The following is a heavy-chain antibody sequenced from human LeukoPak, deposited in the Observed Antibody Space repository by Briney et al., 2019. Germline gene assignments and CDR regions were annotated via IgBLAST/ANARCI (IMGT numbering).Heavy chain of an antibody. CDR1: GITLSNYG. V-gene: IGHV3-23*01. Sequence: PGGSLRLSCGVSGITLSNYGMSWLRQAPGKGLEWVAGLSGSAGGTNYADSVKGRFTISRDNSKDTLFLQMDRLRAEDTAVYFCAKRGVVVRVFLVGFHKEAYYFDSWGRGAQVTVSS. CDR2: LSGSAGGT. J-gene: IGHJ4*02. CDR3: AKRGVVVRVFLVGFHKEAYYFDS. D-gene: IGHD3-16*02.